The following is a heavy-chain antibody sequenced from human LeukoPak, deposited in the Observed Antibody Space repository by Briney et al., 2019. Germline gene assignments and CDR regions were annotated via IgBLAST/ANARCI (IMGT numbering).Heavy chain of an antibody. Sequence: SETLSLTCSVSGGSISSNSFYWDWIRQPPGKGLEWIGSIYYSGSTFYSSSLESRVSLSVDTSKNQFSLKLTSLTAADTAVYYCARQGADYFYFYVHVWGEGTTVAVSS. CDR1: GGSISSNSFY. D-gene: IGHD3-16*01. CDR2: IYYSGST. J-gene: IGHJ6*03. V-gene: IGHV4-39*01. CDR3: ARQGADYFYFYVHV.